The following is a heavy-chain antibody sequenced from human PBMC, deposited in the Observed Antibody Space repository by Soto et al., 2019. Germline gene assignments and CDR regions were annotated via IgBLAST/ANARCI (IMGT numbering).Heavy chain of an antibody. J-gene: IGHJ6*02. V-gene: IGHV1-69*13. Sequence: ASVKVSCTASGGTFSSYAISWVRRVPGQGLEWMGGIIPIFGTANYAQKFQGRVTITADESTSTAYMELSSLRSEDTAVYYCAREGSGYLISDYYGMDVWGQGTTVTVSS. D-gene: IGHD5-12*01. CDR3: AREGSGYLISDYYGMDV. CDR2: IIPIFGTA. CDR1: GGTFSSYA.